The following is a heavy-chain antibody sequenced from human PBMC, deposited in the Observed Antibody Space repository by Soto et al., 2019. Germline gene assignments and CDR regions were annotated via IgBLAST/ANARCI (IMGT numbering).Heavy chain of an antibody. J-gene: IGHJ5*02. CDR3: ARAAVPYYDSSGYFSDWFDP. D-gene: IGHD3-22*01. CDR2: INPSGGST. V-gene: IGHV1-46*01. CDR1: GYTFTSYY. Sequence: ASVKVSCKASGYTFTSYYMHWVRQAPGQGLEWMGIINPSGGSTSYAQKFQGRVTMTRDTSTSTAYMELSSLRSEDTAVYYCARAAVPYYDSSGYFSDWFDPWGQGTLVTVSS.